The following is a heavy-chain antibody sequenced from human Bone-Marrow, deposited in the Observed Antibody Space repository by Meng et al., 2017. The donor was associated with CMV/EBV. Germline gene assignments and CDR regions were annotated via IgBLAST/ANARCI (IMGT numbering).Heavy chain of an antibody. CDR3: SKGCSDKRCYIKE. D-gene: IGHD2-15*01. CDR2: IYSWGFT. V-gene: IGHV3-53*01. J-gene: IGHJ4*02. CDR1: GFSVNSNY. Sequence: GESLKISCAASGFSVNSNYMSWVRQAPGKGLEWVSVIYSWGFTDYADSVKGRFFISRDDSQNTLYLQMNSLRGDDTAVYYCSKGCSDKRCYIKEWGQGTLVTVSS.